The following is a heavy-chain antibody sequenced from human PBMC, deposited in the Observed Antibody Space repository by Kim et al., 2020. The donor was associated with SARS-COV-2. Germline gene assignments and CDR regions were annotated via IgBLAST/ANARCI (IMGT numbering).Heavy chain of an antibody. J-gene: IGHJ6*02. CDR2: ISYDGSNK. V-gene: IGHV3-30*04. Sequence: GGSLRLSCAASGFTFSSYAMHWVRQAPGKGLEWVAVISYDGSNKYYADSVKGRFTISRDNSKNTLYLQMNSLRAEDTAVYYCARGVLSRGSGWPRGRSYYGMDVWGQGTTVTVSS. CDR1: GFTFSSYA. CDR3: ARGVLSRGSGWPRGRSYYGMDV. D-gene: IGHD6-19*01.